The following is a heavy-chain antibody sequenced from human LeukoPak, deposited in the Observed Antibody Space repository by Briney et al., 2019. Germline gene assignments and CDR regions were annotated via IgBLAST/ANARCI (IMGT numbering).Heavy chain of an antibody. D-gene: IGHD3-10*01. CDR1: GYTFTSYD. Sequence: ASVKVSCKGSGYTFTSYDINWVRQATGQGLEWMGWMNPNSGNTGYAQKFQGRVTMTRNTSISTAYMELSSLRSEDTAVYYCARARLTMVRGNYYYYMDVWGKGTTVTVSS. CDR3: ARARLTMVRGNYYYYMDV. CDR2: MNPNSGNT. J-gene: IGHJ6*03. V-gene: IGHV1-8*01.